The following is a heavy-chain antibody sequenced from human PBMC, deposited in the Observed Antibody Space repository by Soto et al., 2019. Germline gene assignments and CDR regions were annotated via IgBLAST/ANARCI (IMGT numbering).Heavy chain of an antibody. V-gene: IGHV3-72*01. CDR1: GFTFSDHY. J-gene: IGHJ1*01. D-gene: IGHD3-10*01. CDR3: ASGEDGVDRL. CDR2: SRNKANSYTT. Sequence: EVQLVESGGGLVQPGGSLRLSCAASGFTFSDHYMDWVRQAPGKGLEWVGRSRNKANSYTTQYAASVKGRFTISRDDSKNSLYLQMNSLKTEDTAVYYCASGEDGVDRLWGQGTLVTVSS.